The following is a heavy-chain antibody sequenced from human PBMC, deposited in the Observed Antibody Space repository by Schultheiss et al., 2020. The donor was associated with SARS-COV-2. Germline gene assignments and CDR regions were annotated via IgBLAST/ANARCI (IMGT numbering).Heavy chain of an antibody. CDR2: IYPGDSDT. V-gene: IGHV5-51*01. CDR1: GYSFTSYW. D-gene: IGHD2-15*01. J-gene: IGHJ4*02. Sequence: GESLKISCKGSGYSFTSYWIGWVRQMPGKGLEWMGIIYPGDSDTRYSPSFQGQVTISADKSISTAYLQWSSLKASDTAMYYCARGYCSGGSCYDDFDYWGQGTLVTVSS. CDR3: ARGYCSGGSCYDDFDY.